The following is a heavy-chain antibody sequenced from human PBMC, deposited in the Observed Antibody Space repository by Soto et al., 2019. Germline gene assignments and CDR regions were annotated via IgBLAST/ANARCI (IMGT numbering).Heavy chain of an antibody. Sequence: GESLKISCKGSGYSFTSYWIGWVRQMPGKGLEWMGIIYPGDSDTRYSPSFQGQVTISADKSISTAYLQWSSLKASDTAMYYCARRNRVGWNYVYYYYYMDVWGKGTTVTVSS. D-gene: IGHD1-7*01. CDR1: GYSFTSYW. CDR3: ARRNRVGWNYVYYYYYMDV. CDR2: IYPGDSDT. V-gene: IGHV5-51*01. J-gene: IGHJ6*03.